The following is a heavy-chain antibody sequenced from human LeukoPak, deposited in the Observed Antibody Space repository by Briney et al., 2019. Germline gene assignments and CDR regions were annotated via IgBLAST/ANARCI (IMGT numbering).Heavy chain of an antibody. CDR1: GYTFTSYG. Sequence: GASVKVSCKASGYTFTSYGISWVRQAPGQGLEWMGWISAYNGNTNYAQKLQGRVTMTTDTSTSTAYMELRSLRSDDTAVYYCAREPFSYYYYDSSGTQNNWFDPWGQGTLVTVSS. CDR3: AREPFSYYYYDSSGTQNNWFDP. V-gene: IGHV1-18*01. D-gene: IGHD3-22*01. CDR2: ISAYNGNT. J-gene: IGHJ5*02.